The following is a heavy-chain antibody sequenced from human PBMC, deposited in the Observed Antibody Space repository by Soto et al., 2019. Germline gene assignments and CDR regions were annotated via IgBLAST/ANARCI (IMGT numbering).Heavy chain of an antibody. Sequence: QLQLQESGSGLVNPSQTLSLTCTVSGGSINSGDYSWSWIRQAPGQVMEWIGYMYQSASTFYKPSRKSRVTISIDRSENFFSLDLKSVTAADTAVYYCARARSWDAYDVWGQGTLVTVSS. CDR2: MYQSAST. CDR1: GGSINSGDYS. CDR3: ARARSWDAYDV. V-gene: IGHV4-30-2*01. D-gene: IGHD3-10*01. J-gene: IGHJ3*01.